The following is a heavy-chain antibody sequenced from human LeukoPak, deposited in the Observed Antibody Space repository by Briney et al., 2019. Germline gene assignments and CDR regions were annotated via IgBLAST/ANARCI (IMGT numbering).Heavy chain of an antibody. CDR2: INHSGST. V-gene: IGHV4-34*01. CDR3: ARGLWLKVAFDI. J-gene: IGHJ3*02. D-gene: IGHD5-12*01. CDR1: GGSFSDYY. Sequence: SETLSLTCAVYGGSFSDYYWSWIRQPPGKGLEWIGEINHSGSTNYNPSLKSRVTISVDTSKNQFSLKLSSVTAADTAVYYCARGLWLKVAFDIWGQGTMVTVSS.